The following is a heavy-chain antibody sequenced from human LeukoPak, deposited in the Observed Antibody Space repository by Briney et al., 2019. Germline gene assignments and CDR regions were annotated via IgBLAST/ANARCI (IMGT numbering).Heavy chain of an antibody. D-gene: IGHD2-2*01. CDR1: GFTFDDYA. J-gene: IGHJ4*02. Sequence: GGSPRLSCAASGFTFDDYAMHWVRQAPGKGLEWISSISSSSSYIYYADSVKGRFTISRDNAKNSLYLQMNSLRAEDTAVYYCARPLSCSSTSCYDFDYWGQGTLVTVSS. V-gene: IGHV3-21*01. CDR2: ISSSSSYI. CDR3: ARPLSCSSTSCYDFDY.